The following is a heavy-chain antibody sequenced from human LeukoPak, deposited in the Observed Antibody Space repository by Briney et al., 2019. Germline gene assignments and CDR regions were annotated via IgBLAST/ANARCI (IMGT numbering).Heavy chain of an antibody. CDR2: INPSGGST. V-gene: IGHV1-46*01. D-gene: IGHD3-22*01. Sequence: GASVKVSCKASGYTFTGYYMHWVRQAPGLGLEWMGMINPSGGSTRYAQKFQGRVTMTRDTSTSTVYMELSSLRSEDTAVYYCARETNYYDSSGNPYMDVWGKGTTVTISS. CDR1: GYTFTGYY. J-gene: IGHJ6*03. CDR3: ARETNYYDSSGNPYMDV.